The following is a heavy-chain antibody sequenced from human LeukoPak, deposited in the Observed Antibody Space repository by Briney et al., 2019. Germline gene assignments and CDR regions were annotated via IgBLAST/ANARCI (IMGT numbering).Heavy chain of an antibody. Sequence: GGSLRLSCAASGFTFSGSWMSWVPQAPGKGLEWVANINQDGSAKNYLDSVKCRFTISIDRGKNSLYLQMNSLRDEDTAVYYCARELSWSGRDYWGQGTLVTVSS. CDR2: INQDGSAK. J-gene: IGHJ4*02. CDR1: GFTFSGSW. D-gene: IGHD3-3*01. V-gene: IGHV3-7*01. CDR3: ARELSWSGRDY.